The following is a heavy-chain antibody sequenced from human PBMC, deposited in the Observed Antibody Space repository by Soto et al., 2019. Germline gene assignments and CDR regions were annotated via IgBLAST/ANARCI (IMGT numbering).Heavy chain of an antibody. V-gene: IGHV4-39*01. D-gene: IGHD3-22*01. CDR2: IYYSGST. CDR3: ARRNYYGSSGYYYVDAFDI. J-gene: IGHJ3*02. CDR1: GGSISSSSYY. Sequence: QLQLQESGPGLVKPSETLSLTCTVSGGSISSSSYYWGWIRQPPGKGLEWIGSIYYSGSTYYNPSLKSRVPISVDTSKDQFSLTLSSVTAADTAVYYCARRNYYGSSGYYYVDAFDIWGQGTMVTVSS.